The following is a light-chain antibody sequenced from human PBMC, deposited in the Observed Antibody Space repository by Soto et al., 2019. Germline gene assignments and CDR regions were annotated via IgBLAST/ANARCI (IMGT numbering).Light chain of an antibody. CDR3: GTWDSSLSAGV. CDR2: DNY. J-gene: IGLJ2*01. V-gene: IGLV1-51*01. Sequence: QAVVTKPPSVSAAPGQKVTISCSGSSSNIGDNYVSWYQQFPGAAPKLLIYDNYERPAGTPARFSASKSGTSATLGITGLQTGDEAEYYCGTWDSSLSAGVFGGGTKLTVL. CDR1: SSNIGDNY.